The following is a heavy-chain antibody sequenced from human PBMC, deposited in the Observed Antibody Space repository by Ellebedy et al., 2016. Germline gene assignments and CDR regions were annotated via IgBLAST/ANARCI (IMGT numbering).Heavy chain of an antibody. V-gene: IGHV3-23*01. D-gene: IGHD4-17*01. J-gene: IGHJ4*02. CDR2: ISGDGDTT. CDR1: GFTFGNFF. Sequence: GESLKISXVASGFTFGNFFMSWVRQAPGGGLEWISTISGDGDTTFSADSVKGRFTISRDNSRNTLYLQMDSPRAADTAVYYCYYGHYSGYWGQGTLVTVSS. CDR3: YYGHYSGY.